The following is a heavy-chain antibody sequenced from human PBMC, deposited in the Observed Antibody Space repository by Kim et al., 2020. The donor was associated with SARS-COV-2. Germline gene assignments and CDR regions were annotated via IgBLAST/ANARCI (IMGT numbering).Heavy chain of an antibody. CDR1: GFSFNNYD. CDR2: ISYEGSKK. D-gene: IGHD1-26*01. Sequence: GGSLRLSCAASGFSFNNYDMHWVRQAPGKGLEWVAFISYEGSKKQYLDSLKGRFTVSRDYSKNTLYLQMNSLTAEDTAVYYCAKQGDILELNTYYGMDLWGQGTTVTVSS. V-gene: IGHV3-30*18. CDR3: AKQGDILELNTYYGMDL. J-gene: IGHJ6*02.